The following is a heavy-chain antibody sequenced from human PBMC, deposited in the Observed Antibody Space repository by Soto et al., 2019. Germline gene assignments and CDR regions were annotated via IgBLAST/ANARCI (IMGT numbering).Heavy chain of an antibody. CDR1: GLTFSDHY. CDR3: ATGTVGAMDY. Sequence: GGSLRLSCAASGLTFSDHYMEWVRQAPGKGLEWVGRTRNKVDSYTTEYAASVRGRFTISRDDSKTSLYLQMNSLKTEDTALYYCATGTVGAMDYWGQGTLVTVS. D-gene: IGHD1-26*01. J-gene: IGHJ4*02. CDR2: TRNKVDSYTT. V-gene: IGHV3-72*01.